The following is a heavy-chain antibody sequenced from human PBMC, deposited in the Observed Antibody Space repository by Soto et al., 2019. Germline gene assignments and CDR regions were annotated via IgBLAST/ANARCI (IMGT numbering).Heavy chain of an antibody. D-gene: IGHD1-26*01. CDR1: GGSISSFF. CDR3: ARLGGSYAVPHFDY. Sequence: SETLSLTCTVSGGSISSFFWSWILQPPGKGLEWIGSIYYSGSTNYNPSLKSRVTISVDTSKNQFSLKLSSVTAADTAVYYCARLGGSYAVPHFDYWGQGTLVTVSS. CDR2: IYYSGST. J-gene: IGHJ4*02. V-gene: IGHV4-59*08.